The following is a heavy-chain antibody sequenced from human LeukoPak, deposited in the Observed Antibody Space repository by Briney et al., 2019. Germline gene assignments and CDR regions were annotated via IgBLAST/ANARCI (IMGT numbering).Heavy chain of an antibody. J-gene: IGHJ4*02. Sequence: PGGSLRLSCAASGFTFSSYAMSWVRQAPGKGLEWVSSISSSSSYIYYADSVKGRFTISRDNAKNSLYLQMNSLRAEDTAVYYCARTGWGAFDYWGQGTLVTVSS. CDR3: ARTGWGAFDY. CDR1: GFTFSSYA. CDR2: ISSSSSYI. D-gene: IGHD3-16*01. V-gene: IGHV3-21*01.